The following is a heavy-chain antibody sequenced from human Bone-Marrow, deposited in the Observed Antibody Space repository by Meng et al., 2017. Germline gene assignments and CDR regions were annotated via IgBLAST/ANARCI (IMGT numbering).Heavy chain of an antibody. J-gene: IGHJ4*02. CDR1: GFTFSSHW. CDR3: TRDFDSGYGL. D-gene: IGHD5-12*01. V-gene: IGHV3-74*01. Sequence: VQLFVSGGGLVQPGGSLRLSCAASGFTFSSHWMHWVRQAPGKGLEWVSRINPDGSSTAYADSVKGRFTISRDNAKNTLYLQLNSLRGEDTAVYYCTRDFDSGYGLWGQGTLVTVSS. CDR2: INPDGSST.